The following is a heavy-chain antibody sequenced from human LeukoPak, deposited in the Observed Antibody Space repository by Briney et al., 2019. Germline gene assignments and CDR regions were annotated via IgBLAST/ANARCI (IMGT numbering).Heavy chain of an antibody. CDR2: ISWDGDST. J-gene: IGHJ4*02. V-gene: IGHV3-43D*03. CDR1: GFTFDDYA. Sequence: GGSLRLSCAASGFTFDDYAMHWVRQAPGKGLEWVSLISWDGDSTYYADSVKGRFTISRDNSKNTLYLQMNSLRAEDTAVYYCARWIVGATNFDYWGQGTLVTVSS. CDR3: ARWIVGATNFDY. D-gene: IGHD1-26*01.